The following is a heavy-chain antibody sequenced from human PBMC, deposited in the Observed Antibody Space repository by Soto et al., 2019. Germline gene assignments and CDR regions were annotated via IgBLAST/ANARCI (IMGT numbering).Heavy chain of an antibody. J-gene: IGHJ4*02. CDR1: GYTFTSYD. CDR3: AKSSSTSWVVFDY. Sequence: ASVKVSCKASGYTFTSYDINWVRPATGQGLEWMGWMNPNSGNTGYAQKFQGRVTMTRNTSISTAYMELSSLRAEDTAVYYCAKSSSTSWVVFDYWGQGTLVTVSS. V-gene: IGHV1-8*01. D-gene: IGHD2-2*01. CDR2: MNPNSGNT.